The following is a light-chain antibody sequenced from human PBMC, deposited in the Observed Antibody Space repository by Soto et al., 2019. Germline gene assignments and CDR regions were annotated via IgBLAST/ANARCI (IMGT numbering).Light chain of an antibody. CDR3: SSYTCSSTL. V-gene: IGLV2-14*01. CDR1: SSDVGGYNY. CDR2: DVS. J-gene: IGLJ3*02. Sequence: QSALTQSASVSGSPGQSITISCTGTSSDVGGYNYVSWYQQHPGKAPKLMIYDVSNRPSGVSNRFSGSKSGNTASLTISGLQAEDEAEYYCSSYTCSSTLFGGGTKVTVL.